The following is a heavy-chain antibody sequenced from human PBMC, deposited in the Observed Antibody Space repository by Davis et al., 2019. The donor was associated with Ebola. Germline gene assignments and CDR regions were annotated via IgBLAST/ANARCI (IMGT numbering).Heavy chain of an antibody. J-gene: IGHJ6*02. CDR3: ASYGSYYYYGMDV. CDR1: EFTFSSYG. CDR2: ISYDGSNK. Sequence: GESLKISCAASEFTFSSYGMHWVRQAPGKGLEWVAVISYDGSNKYYADSVKGRFTISRDNSKNTLYLQMGSLRAEDMAVYYCASYGSYYYYGMDVWGQGTTVTVSS. V-gene: IGHV3-30*03. D-gene: IGHD1-26*01.